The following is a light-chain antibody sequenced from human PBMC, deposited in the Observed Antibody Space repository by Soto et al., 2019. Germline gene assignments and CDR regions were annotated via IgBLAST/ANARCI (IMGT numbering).Light chain of an antibody. CDR3: QKYNSGPIT. J-gene: IGKJ4*01. CDR2: AAS. V-gene: IGKV1-27*01. CDR1: QGIVNF. Sequence: DIQMTQSPSSLSASVGDRVTITCRASQGIVNFLAWYQQKPGEVPKLLIYAASILQSGVPSRFSGSGSGTEFTLTISSLQPEDVATYYCQKYNSGPITFGGGTKVEIK.